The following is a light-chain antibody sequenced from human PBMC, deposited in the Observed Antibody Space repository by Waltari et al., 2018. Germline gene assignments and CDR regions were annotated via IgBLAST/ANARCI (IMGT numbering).Light chain of an antibody. CDR2: DDS. V-gene: IGLV3-21*02. J-gene: IGLJ3*02. Sequence: SYVLTQPPSVSVAPGQTARITCGGNHLGSKSVHCYQQKAGQAPVLVVYDDSDRPSGIPEQFSGSNSGNTATLTISRVEAGDEADYYCQVWDSISDQVFGGGTKLTVL. CDR3: QVWDSISDQV. CDR1: HLGSKS.